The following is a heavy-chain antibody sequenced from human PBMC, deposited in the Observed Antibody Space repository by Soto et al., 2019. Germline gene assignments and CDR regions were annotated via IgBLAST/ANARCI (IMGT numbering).Heavy chain of an antibody. J-gene: IGHJ4*02. V-gene: IGHV1-3*01. D-gene: IGHD5-12*01. Sequence: ASVKVSCKASGYTFTSYAMHWVRQAPGQRLEWMGWINAGNGNTKYSQKFQGSVTITRDTSASTAYMELSSLRSEDTAVYYCARVEMATYPDYWGQGTLVTVSS. CDR3: ARVEMATYPDY. CDR2: INAGNGNT. CDR1: GYTFTSYA.